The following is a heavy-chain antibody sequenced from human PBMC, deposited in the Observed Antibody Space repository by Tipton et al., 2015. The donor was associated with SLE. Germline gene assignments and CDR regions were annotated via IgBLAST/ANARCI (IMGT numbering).Heavy chain of an antibody. Sequence: SLRLSCAASGFTFSSYGMHWVRQAPGKGLEWVAVIWSDGINKYYANSVKGRFTISRDNSKNTLYLQMNSLRAEDTAVYFCAKDLGGSGRPPCYFDLWGRGTLVTVSS. CDR3: AKDLGGSGRPPCYFDL. V-gene: IGHV3-33*06. J-gene: IGHJ2*01. CDR2: IWSDGINK. CDR1: GFTFSSYG. D-gene: IGHD3-10*01.